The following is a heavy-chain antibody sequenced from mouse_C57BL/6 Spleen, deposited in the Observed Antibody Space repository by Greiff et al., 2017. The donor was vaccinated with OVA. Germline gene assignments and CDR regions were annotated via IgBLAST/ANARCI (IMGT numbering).Heavy chain of an antibody. D-gene: IGHD2-2*01. V-gene: IGHV2-2*01. Sequence: QVQLQQSGPGLVQPSQSLSITCTVSGFSLTSYGVHWVRQSPGKGLEWLGVIWSGGSTDYNAAFISRLSISKDNSKSQVFFKINSLQADDTAIYYCARLYYGYDYAMDYWGQGTTVTVSS. CDR1: GFSLTSYG. CDR2: IWSGGST. J-gene: IGHJ4*01. CDR3: ARLYYGYDYAMDY.